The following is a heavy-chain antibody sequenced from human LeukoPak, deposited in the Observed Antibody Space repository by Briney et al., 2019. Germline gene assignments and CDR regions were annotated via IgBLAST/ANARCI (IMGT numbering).Heavy chain of an antibody. J-gene: IGHJ4*02. D-gene: IGHD6-19*01. V-gene: IGHV3-48*03. CDR1: GFTFSSYE. Sequence: GGSLRLSCAASGFTFSSYEMNWVRQAPGKGLEWVSYISSSGSTIYYADSVKGRFTISRDNAKNSLYLQMNSLRAEDTAVYYCAREETSSGWNFDYWGRGTLVTVSS. CDR2: ISSSGSTI. CDR3: AREETSSGWNFDY.